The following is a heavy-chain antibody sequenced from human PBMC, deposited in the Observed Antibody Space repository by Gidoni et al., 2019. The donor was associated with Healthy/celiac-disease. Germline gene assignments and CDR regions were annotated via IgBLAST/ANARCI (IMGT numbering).Heavy chain of an antibody. Sequence: QVQLVQSGAEVKKPGASVKVSCKASGYTFTSYYMHWVRQAPGQGLEWMGIINPSGGSTSYAQKFQGRVTMTRDTSTSTVYMELSSLRSEDTAVYYCARGAVVVPAAMYYYYYMDVWGKGTTVTVSS. CDR2: INPSGGST. CDR1: GYTFTSYY. J-gene: IGHJ6*03. D-gene: IGHD2-2*01. V-gene: IGHV1-46*01. CDR3: ARGAVVVPAAMYYYYYMDV.